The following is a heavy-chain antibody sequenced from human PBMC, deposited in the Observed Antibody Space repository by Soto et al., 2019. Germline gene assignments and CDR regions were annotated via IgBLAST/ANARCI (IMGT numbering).Heavy chain of an antibody. CDR3: AKDLRGWEGNFDY. J-gene: IGHJ4*02. CDR2: ISWNSGSI. D-gene: IGHD1-26*01. CDR1: GFTFDDYA. Sequence: GGSLRLSCAASGFTFDDYAMHWVRQAPGKGLEWVSGISWNSGSIGYADSVKGRFTISRDNAKNSLYLQMNSLRAEDTALYYCAKDLRGWEGNFDYWGQGTLVTVSS. V-gene: IGHV3-9*01.